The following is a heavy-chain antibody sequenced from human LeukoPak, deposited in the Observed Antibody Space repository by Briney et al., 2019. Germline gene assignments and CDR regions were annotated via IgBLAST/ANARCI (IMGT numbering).Heavy chain of an antibody. CDR2: MKQDGSEK. CDR3: ARGSSGYWVDAFDI. D-gene: IGHD3-22*01. V-gene: IGHV3-7*05. CDR1: GFTFSSYW. Sequence: RAGGSLRLSCAASGFTFSSYWMSCVRQAPGKGLEWVANMKQDGSEKFYVDSVKCRFTISRDNAENSLYLQMNRLRAEDTAVYYCARGSSGYWVDAFDIWGQGTMVTVSS. J-gene: IGHJ3*02.